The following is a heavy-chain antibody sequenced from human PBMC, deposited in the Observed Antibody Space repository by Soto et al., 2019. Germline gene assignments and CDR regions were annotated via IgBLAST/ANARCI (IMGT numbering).Heavy chain of an antibody. CDR2: MNPNSGNT. D-gene: IGHD5-12*01. CDR3: VRGFREIVATRITNYYYYYMDV. V-gene: IGHV1-8*01. CDR1: GYTFTSYD. J-gene: IGHJ6*03. Sequence: GASVKVSCKASGYTFTSYDINWVRQATGQGLEWMGWMNPNSGNTGYAQKFQGRVTMTRNTSISTAYMELSSLRSEDTAVYYCVRGFREIVATRITNYYYYYMDVWGKGTTVTV.